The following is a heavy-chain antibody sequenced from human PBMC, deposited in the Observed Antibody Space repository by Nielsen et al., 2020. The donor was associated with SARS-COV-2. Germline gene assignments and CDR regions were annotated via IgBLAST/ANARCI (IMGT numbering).Heavy chain of an antibody. CDR1: GFTFSSYD. V-gene: IGHV3-13*01. CDR3: ARDLYYYGPLDY. J-gene: IGHJ4*02. Sequence: GESLKISCAASGFTFSSYDMHWVRQATGKGLEWVSAIGTAGDTYYPGSVKGRFTISRENAKNSLYLQMNSLRAEDTAVYYCARDLYYYGPLDYWGQGTLVTVSS. CDR2: IGTAGDT. D-gene: IGHD3-10*01.